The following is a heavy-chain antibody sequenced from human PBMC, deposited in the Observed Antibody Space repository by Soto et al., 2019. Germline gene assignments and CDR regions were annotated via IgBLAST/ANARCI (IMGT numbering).Heavy chain of an antibody. J-gene: IGHJ4*02. Sequence: GGSLRLSCAASGFVFSDFQLNWVHQAPGRGLEWLASITGTSAFLFYADSIKGRFTISRDNPKNFLFLQMDSLGPEDTAVYYCARDNLAVQGAFDHWGQGALVTVSS. CDR2: ITGTSAFL. D-gene: IGHD3-10*02. V-gene: IGHV3-21*01. CDR3: ARDNLAVQGAFDH. CDR1: GFVFSDFQ.